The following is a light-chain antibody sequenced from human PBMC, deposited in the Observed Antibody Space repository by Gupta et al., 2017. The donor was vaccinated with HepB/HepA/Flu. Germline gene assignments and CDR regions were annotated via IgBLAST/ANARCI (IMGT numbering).Light chain of an antibody. CDR1: ALPRQY. CDR3: QAADASGTYKV. V-gene: IGLV3-25*03. CDR2: KNS. Sequence: SYELTQPPSVSVSPGQTASITCAGDALPRQYSHWFQQKPGQAPVLLIYKNSERTSGIPERFSGSSSGTTVTLTISGVQAEDEADYYCQAADASGTYKVFGGGTKLTVL. J-gene: IGLJ3*02.